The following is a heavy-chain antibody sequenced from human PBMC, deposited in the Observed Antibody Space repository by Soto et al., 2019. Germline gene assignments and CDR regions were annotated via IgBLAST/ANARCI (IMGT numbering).Heavy chain of an antibody. CDR2: IYPGDSDN. V-gene: IGHV5-51*01. J-gene: IGHJ6*02. D-gene: IGHD6-6*01. Sequence: GEALKISCKGSGYSFTSDWICWVRQIPGKGLEWMGIIYPGDSDNRYSPSFQGQVTISADKSISTAYLQWSSLKASDTAMYYCAGTSSSSRFYYYGMDVWGQGTTVTVSS. CDR1: GYSFTSDW. CDR3: AGTSSSSRFYYYGMDV.